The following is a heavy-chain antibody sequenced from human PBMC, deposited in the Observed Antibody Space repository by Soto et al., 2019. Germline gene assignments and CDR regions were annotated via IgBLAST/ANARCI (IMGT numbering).Heavy chain of an antibody. D-gene: IGHD2-2*01. V-gene: IGHV3-30*18. CDR1: GFNFSNHG. CDR2: ISNAGNNK. J-gene: IGHJ4*02. CDR3: AKDMVKIGYVFDY. Sequence: QVQLVESGGGVVQPGRSLRLSCAASGFNFSNHGMHWVRQAPGKGLEWVAVISNAGNNKYYADSVKGRFSISRDNSTNMVYLQMNSLRPEDTAVYYCAKDMVKIGYVFDYWGQGTLVTVSS.